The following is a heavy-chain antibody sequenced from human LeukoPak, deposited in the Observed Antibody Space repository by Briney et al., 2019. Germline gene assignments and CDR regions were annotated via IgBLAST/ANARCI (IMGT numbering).Heavy chain of an antibody. J-gene: IGHJ4*02. CDR3: AKELDSSGYFDY. D-gene: IGHD3-22*01. Sequence: GGSLRLSCSASGFTFSIYAMHWVRQAPGAGLEYVSGISGSGGSTYHADSVKGRFTISRDNSKNTLYLQMNSLRAEDTAVYYCAKELDSSGYFDYWGQGTLVTVSS. CDR1: GFTFSIYA. V-gene: IGHV3-23*01. CDR2: ISGSGGST.